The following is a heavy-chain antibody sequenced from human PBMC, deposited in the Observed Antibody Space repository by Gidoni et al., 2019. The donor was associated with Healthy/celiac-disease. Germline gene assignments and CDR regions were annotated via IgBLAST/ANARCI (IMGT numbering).Heavy chain of an antibody. CDR3: AKDRGVVAATPRQFDP. J-gene: IGHJ5*02. Sequence: EVQLVESGGGLVQPGGSLRLSCAASGFTFSSYAMSWVRQAPGKGLEWVSAISGSGGSTYYADSVKGRFTISRDNSKNTLYLQMNSLRAEDTAVYYCAKDRGVVAATPRQFDPWGQGTLVTVSS. D-gene: IGHD2-15*01. V-gene: IGHV3-23*04. CDR2: ISGSGGST. CDR1: GFTFSSYA.